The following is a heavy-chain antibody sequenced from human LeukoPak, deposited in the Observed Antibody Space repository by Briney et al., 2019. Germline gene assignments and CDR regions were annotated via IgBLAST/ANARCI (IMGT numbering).Heavy chain of an antibody. CDR1: GYTFTGYY. J-gene: IGHJ5*02. V-gene: IGHV1-2*06. CDR2: INPNSGGT. Sequence: GASVKVSCKASGYTFTGYYMHWVRQAPGQGLEWMGRINPNSGGTNYAQKFQGRVTMTRDTSISTAYMELSSLRSEDTAVYYCARSMVRVPGDPWGQGTLVTVSS. D-gene: IGHD3-10*01. CDR3: ARSMVRVPGDP.